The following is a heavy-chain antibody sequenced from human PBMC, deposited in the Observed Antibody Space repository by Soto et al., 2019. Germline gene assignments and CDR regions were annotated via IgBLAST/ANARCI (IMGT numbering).Heavy chain of an antibody. J-gene: IGHJ5*02. CDR2: IYPGDSDT. D-gene: IGHD3-16*01. CDR1: GYSFTTYW. V-gene: IGHV5-51*01. CDR3: ARHGGGGSYKNWFEP. Sequence: VESLRISCKASGYSFTTYWIGWVLQVPGQGLEWMGIIYPGDSDTRYSPSFQGQVTISVDSSIFTAYLQWSSLKTSDNAIYYCARHGGGGSYKNWFEPWGQGTKVTVSS.